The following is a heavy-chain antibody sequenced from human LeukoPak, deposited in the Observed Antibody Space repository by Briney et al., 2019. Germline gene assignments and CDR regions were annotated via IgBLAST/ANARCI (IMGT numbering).Heavy chain of an antibody. CDR1: GFTFSSYA. Sequence: GGSLRLSCAASGFTFSSYAMHWVRQAPGKGLEWVAVISYDGSNRYYADSVKGRFTISRDNSKNTLYLQMNSLRAEDTAVYYCAKEESGTFDYWGQGTLVTVSS. J-gene: IGHJ4*02. V-gene: IGHV3-30*04. D-gene: IGHD6-13*01. CDR3: AKEESGTFDY. CDR2: ISYDGSNR.